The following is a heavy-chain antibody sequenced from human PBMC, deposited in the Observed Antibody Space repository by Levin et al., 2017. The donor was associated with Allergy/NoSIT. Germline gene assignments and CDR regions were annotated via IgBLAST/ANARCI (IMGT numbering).Heavy chain of an antibody. CDR3: ARRRSGWSGLDY. V-gene: IGHV3-33*01. J-gene: IGHJ4*02. CDR1: GFSLSSYG. D-gene: IGHD6-19*01. CDR2: MRYDGNNE. Sequence: QSGGSLRLSCEASGFSLSSYGMHWVRQVPGKGLEWVALMRYDGNNEIYADSVRGRFTLSRDISKNTLYLQMTSLRVEDTGIYYCARRRSGWSGLDYWGQGILVTVSS.